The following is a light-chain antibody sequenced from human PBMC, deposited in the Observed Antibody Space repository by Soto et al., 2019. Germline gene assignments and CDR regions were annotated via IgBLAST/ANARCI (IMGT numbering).Light chain of an antibody. CDR1: QSVSSY. Sequence: EIVLTQSPATLSLSQGESATLSCRASQSVSSYLAWYQQKPGQAHRLLIYDASNRATGIPARFSGSGSGTDFTLTISSLGNEDFAVYYCQQRSDWPPITFGKGTRLEIK. CDR3: QQRSDWPPIT. J-gene: IGKJ5*01. V-gene: IGKV3-11*01. CDR2: DAS.